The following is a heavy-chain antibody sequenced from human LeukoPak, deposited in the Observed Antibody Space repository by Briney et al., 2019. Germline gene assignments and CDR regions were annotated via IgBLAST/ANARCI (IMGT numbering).Heavy chain of an antibody. D-gene: IGHD3-3*01. J-gene: IGHJ4*02. Sequence: PWASVKVSCKASGYTFTSYGISWVRQAPGQGLEWMGWISAYNGNTNYAQKLQGRVTMTTDTSTSTAYMELRSLRSDDTAVYYCARDALGPKNSYDFCSGYWSLFDYWGQGTLVTVSS. CDR3: ARDALGPKNSYDFCSGYWSLFDY. CDR1: GYTFTSYG. CDR2: ISAYNGNT. V-gene: IGHV1-18*01.